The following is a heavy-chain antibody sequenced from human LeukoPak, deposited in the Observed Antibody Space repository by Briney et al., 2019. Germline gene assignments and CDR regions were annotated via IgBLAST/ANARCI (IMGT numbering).Heavy chain of an antibody. J-gene: IGHJ4*02. D-gene: IGHD2-2*01. CDR2: INHSGST. Sequence: PSETLSLTCAVYGGSFSGYYWSWIRQPPGKGLEWIGEINHSGSTNYNPSPKSRVTISVDTYKNQFSLKLSSVTAADTDVYYCAQIGYCSSTSCPKPSDYWGQGTLVTVSS. CDR1: GGSFSGYY. V-gene: IGHV4-34*01. CDR3: AQIGYCSSTSCPKPSDY.